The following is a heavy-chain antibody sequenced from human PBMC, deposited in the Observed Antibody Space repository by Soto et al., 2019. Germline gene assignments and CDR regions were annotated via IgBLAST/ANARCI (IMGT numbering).Heavy chain of an antibody. CDR3: ARSRDGYIKNWFDP. CDR2: INHSGST. D-gene: IGHD5-12*01. Sequence: SETLSLTCAVYGGSFSGRYWSWIRQPPGKGLEWIGEINHSGSTNYNPSLKSRVTISVDTSKNQFSLKLSSVTAADTAVYYCARSRDGYIKNWFDPWGQGTLVTVSS. J-gene: IGHJ5*02. CDR1: GGSFSGRY. V-gene: IGHV4-34*01.